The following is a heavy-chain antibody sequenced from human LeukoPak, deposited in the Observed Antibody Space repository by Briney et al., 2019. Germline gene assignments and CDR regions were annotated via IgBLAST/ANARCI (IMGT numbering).Heavy chain of an antibody. V-gene: IGHV1-18*01. Sequence: ASVKVSCKASGYNFNSYGIGWVRQAPRQGLEWMGWITAGNGNTNYAQKVQGRVTMTTDTSTSTAYMELRSLRSDDTAVYFCARDLARGCSYGYNAFDIWGQGTMVTVSS. CDR3: ARDLARGCSYGYNAFDI. D-gene: IGHD5-18*01. CDR2: ITAGNGNT. J-gene: IGHJ3*02. CDR1: GYNFNSYG.